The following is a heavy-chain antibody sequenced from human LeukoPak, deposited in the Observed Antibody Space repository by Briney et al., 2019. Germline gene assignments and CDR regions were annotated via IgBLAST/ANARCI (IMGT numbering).Heavy chain of an antibody. CDR1: GFTFSDYW. Sequence: PGGSLRLSCAASGFTFSDYWMHWVRQAPGKGLVWVSRINGDGTSTRYADSVKGRFTISRDNAENTVYLQMNSLSAEDTAVYYCAKLVGATTGIDYWGQGTLVTVSS. D-gene: IGHD1-26*01. CDR3: AKLVGATTGIDY. J-gene: IGHJ4*02. CDR2: INGDGTST. V-gene: IGHV3-74*01.